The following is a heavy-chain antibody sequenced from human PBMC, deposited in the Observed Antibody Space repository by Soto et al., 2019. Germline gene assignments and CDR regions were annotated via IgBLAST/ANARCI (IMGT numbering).Heavy chain of an antibody. CDR2: IYYSGST. CDR1: GGSISSYY. D-gene: IGHD1-7*01. V-gene: IGHV4-59*01. J-gene: IGHJ4*02. Sequence: QVQLQESGPGLVKPSETLSLTCTVSGGSISSYYWSWIRQPPGKGLEWIGYIYYSGSTNYNPSLKSRVTISVDTSKNQFSLKLSSVTAADTAVYYCARGDYKLELVDYWGQGTLVTVSS. CDR3: ARGDYKLELVDY.